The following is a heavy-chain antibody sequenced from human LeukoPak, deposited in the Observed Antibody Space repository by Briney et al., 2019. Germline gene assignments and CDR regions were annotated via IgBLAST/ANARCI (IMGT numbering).Heavy chain of an antibody. J-gene: IGHJ3*02. CDR2: IIPIFGTA. CDR3: AGPVVVPATGAFDI. CDR1: GGTFSSYA. D-gene: IGHD2-2*01. Sequence: GASVKVSCKASGGTFSSYAISWVRQAPGQGLEWMGGIIPIFGTANYAQKFQGRVTITTDESTSTAYMELSSLRSEDTAVYYCAGPVVVPATGAFDIWGQGTMVTVSS. V-gene: IGHV1-69*05.